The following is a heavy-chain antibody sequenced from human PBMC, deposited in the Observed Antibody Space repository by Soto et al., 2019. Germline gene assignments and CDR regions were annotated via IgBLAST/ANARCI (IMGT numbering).Heavy chain of an antibody. CDR1: GYTLTELS. CDR3: AAQKSRYNWNDVCFDP. Sequence: GASVKVSCKVSGYTLTELSMHWVRQAPGKGLEWMGGFDPEDGETIYAQNFQGRVTMTEDTSTDTAYMELSSLRSEDTAVFYFAAQKSRYNWNDVCFDPWGKGALVTVSS. D-gene: IGHD1-20*01. CDR2: FDPEDGET. V-gene: IGHV1-24*01. J-gene: IGHJ5*02.